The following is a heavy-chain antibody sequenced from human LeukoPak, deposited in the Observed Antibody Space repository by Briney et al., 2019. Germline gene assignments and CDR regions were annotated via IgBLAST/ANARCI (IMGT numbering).Heavy chain of an antibody. CDR3: ARDPGNYFDY. J-gene: IGHJ4*02. D-gene: IGHD3-10*01. V-gene: IGHV4-59*01. CDR1: GGSISSFY. CDR2: IYSCGST. Sequence: PSETLSLTCTVSGGSISSFYWSWIRQPPGKGLEYIGYIYSCGSTNYNPSLKSRVTISLDTSKNQFSLKLNSVTATDTAVYFCARDPGNYFDYWGQGTLVTVSS.